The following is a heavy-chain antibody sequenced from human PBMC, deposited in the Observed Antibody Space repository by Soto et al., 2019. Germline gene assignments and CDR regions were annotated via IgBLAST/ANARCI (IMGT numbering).Heavy chain of an antibody. Sequence: NPSETLSLTCTVSGGSISSGDYYWSWIRQPPGKGLEWIGYIYYSGSTYYNPSLKSRVTISVDTSKNQFSLKLSSVTAADTAVYYCVGYYDSSGYYYYFDYWGQGTLVTVSS. CDR3: VGYYDSSGYYYYFDY. D-gene: IGHD3-22*01. CDR2: IYYSGST. J-gene: IGHJ4*02. CDR1: GGSISSGDYY. V-gene: IGHV4-30-4*01.